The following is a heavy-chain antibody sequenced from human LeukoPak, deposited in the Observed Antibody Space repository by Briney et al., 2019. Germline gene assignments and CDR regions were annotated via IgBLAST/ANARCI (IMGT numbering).Heavy chain of an antibody. Sequence: SDTLSLTCSVSGGSINSDYWAWIRQPPGKGLEWIGYMYYTGSTNYNPSLKSRVTISLATSKNHFSLKLNSVTAEDTAVYYCARVSVVSGMDVWGRGTTVTASS. CDR2: MYYTGST. D-gene: IGHD5/OR15-5a*01. J-gene: IGHJ6*02. V-gene: IGHV4-59*07. CDR3: ARVSVVSGMDV. CDR1: GGSINSDY.